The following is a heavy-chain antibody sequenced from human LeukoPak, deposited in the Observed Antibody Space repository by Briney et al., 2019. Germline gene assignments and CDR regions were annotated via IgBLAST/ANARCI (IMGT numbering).Heavy chain of an antibody. J-gene: IGHJ4*02. CDR3: AKGNFGDYGADY. D-gene: IGHD4-17*01. CDR1: GFTFSSYA. CDR2: ISGGGGST. Sequence: PGGSLRLSCAASGFTFSSYAMSWVRQAPGKGLEWVSAISGGGGSTYYADSVKGRFAISRDNSKNTLYLQMSSLRAEDTAVYYCAKGNFGDYGADYWGQGTLVTVSS. V-gene: IGHV3-23*01.